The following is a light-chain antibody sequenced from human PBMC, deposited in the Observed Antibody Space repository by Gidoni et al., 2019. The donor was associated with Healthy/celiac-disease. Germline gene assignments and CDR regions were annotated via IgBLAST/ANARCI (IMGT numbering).Light chain of an antibody. CDR1: QTISTY. CDR3: QQCRTTLIT. CDR2: AAS. V-gene: IGKV1-39*01. Sequence: IQLTQSPSSLSASVGDRVTMSCRSSQTISTYLPWYQQKPGAPPQLLIYAASTLQSGVPSRFRGRVTGREFTIDISNLQSGEFATDFGQQCRTTLITFGGGTKVEMK. J-gene: IGKJ4*01.